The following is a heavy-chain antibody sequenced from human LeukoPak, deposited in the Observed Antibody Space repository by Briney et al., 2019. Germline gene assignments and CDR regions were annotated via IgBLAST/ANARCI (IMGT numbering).Heavy chain of an antibody. V-gene: IGHV4-61*02. D-gene: IGHD4-17*01. Sequence: SHTLCLTCTVSVGPISSGSYYWSWIPRPAGKGLEWIGRIYTSGSTNYNPSLKSRVTISVDTSKNQFSLKLSSVTAADTAVYYCARDLGGTTVTTYNWFDPWGQGTLVTVSS. CDR2: IYTSGST. CDR3: ARDLGGTTVTTYNWFDP. J-gene: IGHJ5*02. CDR1: VGPISSGSYY.